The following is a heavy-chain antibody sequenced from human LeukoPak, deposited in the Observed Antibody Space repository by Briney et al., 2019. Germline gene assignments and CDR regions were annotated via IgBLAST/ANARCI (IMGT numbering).Heavy chain of an antibody. CDR2: MSGSGGST. CDR3: AKDCGWLHFCS. CDR1: GFTFSIYG. D-gene: IGHD5-24*01. Sequence: PGGSLRLSCAASGFTFSIYGMSWVRQAPGRGLEWVSAMSGSGGSTYYAESVKGRFTISRDNSKNTLYLQINTLRAEDTAIYYCAKDCGWLHFCSWGQGTLVTVSS. V-gene: IGHV3-23*01. J-gene: IGHJ5*02.